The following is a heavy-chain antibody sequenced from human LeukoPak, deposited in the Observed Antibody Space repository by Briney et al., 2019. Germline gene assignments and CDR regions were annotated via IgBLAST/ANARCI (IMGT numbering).Heavy chain of an antibody. V-gene: IGHV4-59*01. J-gene: IGHJ4*02. D-gene: IGHD3-16*01. Sequence: SETLSLTCTVSGGSISSYYWSWIRQPPGKGLEWLGYIYYSGSTNYNPSLKSRVTISVDTSKNQFFLKLTSVTAADTAVYYCGRWGQSGDWGRRGYYGDYWGQGTLVTVSS. CDR2: IYYSGST. CDR1: GGSISSYY. CDR3: GRWGQSGDWGRRGYYGDY.